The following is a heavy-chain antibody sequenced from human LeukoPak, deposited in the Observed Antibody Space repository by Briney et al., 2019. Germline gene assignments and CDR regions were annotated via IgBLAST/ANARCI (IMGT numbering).Heavy chain of an antibody. D-gene: IGHD2-15*01. J-gene: IGHJ6*03. Sequence: PGGSLRLSCAASGFTFSSYGMHWVRQAPGKGLEWVAFIRYDGSNKYYADSVKGRFTTSRDNSKNTLYLQMNSLRAEDTAVYYCAKDTIVVVPNYYYYYYMDVWGKGTTVTVSS. CDR3: AKDTIVVVPNYYYYYYMDV. CDR1: GFTFSSYG. CDR2: IRYDGSNK. V-gene: IGHV3-30*02.